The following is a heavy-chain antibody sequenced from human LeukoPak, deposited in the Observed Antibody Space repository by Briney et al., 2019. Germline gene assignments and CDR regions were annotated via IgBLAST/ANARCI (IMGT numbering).Heavy chain of an antibody. CDR1: GGSISSSSYY. D-gene: IGHD3-3*01. J-gene: IGHJ4*02. Sequence: SETLSLTCTVSGGSISSSSYYWGWIRQPPGKGLEWIGSIYYSGSTYYNPSLKSRVTISVDTSKNQFSLKLSSVTAADTAVYYCARRAISGFADYWGQGTLVTVSS. CDR2: IYYSGST. V-gene: IGHV4-39*01. CDR3: ARRAISGFADY.